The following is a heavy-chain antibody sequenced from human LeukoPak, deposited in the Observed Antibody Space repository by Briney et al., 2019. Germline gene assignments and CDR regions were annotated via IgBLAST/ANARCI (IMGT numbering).Heavy chain of an antibody. CDR3: ARDVDTAMAILNY. CDR1: GGTFSSYA. CDR2: INTNTGNP. Sequence: ASVKVSCKASGGTFSSYAISWVRQAPGQGLEWMGWINTNTGNPTYAQGFTGRFVFSLDTSVSTAYLQISSLKAEDTAVYYCARDVDTAMAILNYWGQGTLVTVSS. D-gene: IGHD5-18*01. J-gene: IGHJ4*02. V-gene: IGHV7-4-1*02.